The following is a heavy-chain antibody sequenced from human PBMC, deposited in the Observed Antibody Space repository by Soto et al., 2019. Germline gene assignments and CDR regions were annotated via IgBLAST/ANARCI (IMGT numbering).Heavy chain of an antibody. V-gene: IGHV5-51*01. CDR3: ARKDKSGYFNWFDP. CDR1: GYRFTSYW. CDR2: IFPSDSDT. D-gene: IGHD3-22*01. J-gene: IGHJ5*02. Sequence: VESLKISCMTSGYRFTSYWIAWGRQMPGKGLEWMGIIFPSDSDTRYSPSFQGQVTISADRSTSTVILQWASLKASDTAVYFCARKDKSGYFNWFDPWGQGTLVTVSS.